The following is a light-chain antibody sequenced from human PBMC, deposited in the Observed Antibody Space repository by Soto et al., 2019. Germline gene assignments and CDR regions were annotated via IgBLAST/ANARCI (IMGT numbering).Light chain of an antibody. J-gene: IGKJ4*01. CDR3: RQYDNWPLT. V-gene: IGKV3-15*01. CDR1: KSISSN. CDR2: GVS. Sequence: EIVMTQSPVTLSASPGERVTLSCRTNKSISSNLAWYQQKRGQAPRLLISGVSTRASGVPDRFSGSGSVADFTLTISSLQSEDFAVYYCRQYDNWPLTFGGGTKV.